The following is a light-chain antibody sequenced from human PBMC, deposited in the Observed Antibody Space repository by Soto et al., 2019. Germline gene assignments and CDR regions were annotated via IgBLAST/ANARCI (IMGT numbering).Light chain of an antibody. CDR3: QQYASSWT. Sequence: EIVLTQSPGTLSVSPGEGATLSCRASQSVSSSYLAWHQQKPGQAPRLLIYGASSRATGIPDRFSGSGSGTDFTLTISRLEPEDFAVYYCQQYASSWTFGQGTKVDIK. V-gene: IGKV3-20*01. J-gene: IGKJ1*01. CDR2: GAS. CDR1: QSVSSSY.